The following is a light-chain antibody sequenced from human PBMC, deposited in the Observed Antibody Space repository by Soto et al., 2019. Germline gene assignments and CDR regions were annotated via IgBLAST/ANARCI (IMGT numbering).Light chain of an antibody. J-gene: IGKJ4*01. CDR1: QSVTSGY. CDR3: QQYDNLPLT. CDR2: GAS. V-gene: IGKV3-20*01. Sequence: EIVLTQSPGTLSLSPGDSATLSCRASQSVTSGYLAWYQQKPGQAPGLLIYGASTRDTGIPDRFSGSGSGTDFTFTISSLQPEDIATYYCQQYDNLPLTFGGGTKVDI.